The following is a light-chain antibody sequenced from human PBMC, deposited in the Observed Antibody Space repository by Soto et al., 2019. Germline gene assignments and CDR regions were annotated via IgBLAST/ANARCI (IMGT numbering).Light chain of an antibody. CDR1: QSVSSN. CDR2: DTS. Sequence: EIVLTQSPATLSLSPGERATLSCRASQSVSSNLAWYQQRPGQAPRLLIYDTSNRATGIPARFSGSGSGTDFTLTISSLEPDDFAVYYCLQRTNWPPQFTFGQGTKLDIK. CDR3: LQRTNWPPQFT. J-gene: IGKJ2*01. V-gene: IGKV3-11*01.